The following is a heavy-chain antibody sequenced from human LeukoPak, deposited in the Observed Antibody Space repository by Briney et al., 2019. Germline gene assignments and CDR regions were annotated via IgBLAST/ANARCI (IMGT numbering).Heavy chain of an antibody. J-gene: IGHJ4*02. CDR1: GFTFSSYA. V-gene: IGHV3-23*01. CDR3: ADSLHGKVVVPAPIPPLDY. Sequence: SGGSLRLSCAASGFTFSSYAMSWVRQAPGKGREWVSAISGSGGSTYYADSVKGQFTIPRDNSKNTLYLQMNSLRAEDTAVYYCADSLHGKVVVPAPIPPLDYWGQGTLVTVSS. CDR2: ISGSGGST. D-gene: IGHD2-2*02.